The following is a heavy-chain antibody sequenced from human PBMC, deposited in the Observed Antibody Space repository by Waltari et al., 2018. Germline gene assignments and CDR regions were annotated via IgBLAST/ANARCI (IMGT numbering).Heavy chain of an antibody. CDR3: AKASGSYWRDAFDV. CDR2: IRDSGGNT. J-gene: IGHJ3*01. V-gene: IGHV3-23*01. D-gene: IGHD1-26*01. Sequence: EVQLLESGGGLVQPGGSLRLSCAASGFTFSNYAMSWVSQAPGKGLEWVSGIRDSGGNTYYADSVKGRFTISRDSSKNTLYVQMNSLRAEDTAVYYCAKASGSYWRDAFDVWGQGTMVTVSS. CDR1: GFTFSNYA.